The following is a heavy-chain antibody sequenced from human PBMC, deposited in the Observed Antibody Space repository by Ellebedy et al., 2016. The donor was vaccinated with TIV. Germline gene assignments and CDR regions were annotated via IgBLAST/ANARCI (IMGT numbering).Heavy chain of an antibody. CDR2: VWHDGSNE. CDR3: AKDDDTRRRYSRFHH. J-gene: IGHJ4*02. Sequence: PGGSLRLSCVASGFTFRSHGMHWVRQAPGKGLEWLAVVWHDGSNEYYADSVKGRFTISRDDSKNTVYLQMSSLRAEDTGVYFCAKDDDTRRRYSRFHHWGQGTLVTVTS. CDR1: GFTFRSHG. V-gene: IGHV3-33*06. D-gene: IGHD2-2*01.